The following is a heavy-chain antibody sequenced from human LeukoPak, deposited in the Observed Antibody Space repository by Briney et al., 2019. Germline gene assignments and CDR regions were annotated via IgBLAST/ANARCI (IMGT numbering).Heavy chain of an antibody. CDR1: GFSFREFG. CDR3: VKTTRPLGAFDY. D-gene: IGHD7-27*01. CDR2: ISDGGQST. J-gene: IGHJ4*02. Sequence: GGSLRLSCAVSGFSFREFGMNWVGQAPGKGLEWVSGISDGGQSTYYADSVKGRFTISRDNFKNMLYLQINGLRVEDTAIYYCVKTTRPLGAFDYWGQGALVTVSS. V-gene: IGHV3-23*01.